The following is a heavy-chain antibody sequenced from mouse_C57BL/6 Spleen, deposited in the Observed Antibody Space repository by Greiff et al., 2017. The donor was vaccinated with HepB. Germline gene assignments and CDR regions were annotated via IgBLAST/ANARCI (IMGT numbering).Heavy chain of an antibody. CDR2: INPSTGGT. CDR1: GYSFTGYY. D-gene: IGHD2-4*01. CDR3: ARGDDYVPWFAY. Sequence: EVQGVESGPELVKPGASVKISCKASGYSFTGYYMNWVKQSPEKSLEWIGEINPSTGGTTYNQKFKAKATLTVDKSSSTAYMQLKSLTSEDSAVYYCARGDDYVPWFAYWGQGTLVTVSA. J-gene: IGHJ3*01. V-gene: IGHV1-42*01.